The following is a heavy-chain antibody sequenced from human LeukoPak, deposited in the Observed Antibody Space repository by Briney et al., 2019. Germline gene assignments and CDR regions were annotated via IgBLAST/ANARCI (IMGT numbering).Heavy chain of an antibody. CDR1: GYTLTELS. D-gene: IGHD6-13*01. CDR2: FDPEDGET. Sequence: ASVKVSCKVSGYTLTELSMHWVRPAPGKGLEWMGGFDPEDGETIYAQKFQGRVTMTEDTSTDTAYMELSSLRSEDTAVYYCATDRMWYSSSWYYFDYWGQGTLVTVSS. V-gene: IGHV1-24*01. CDR3: ATDRMWYSSSWYYFDY. J-gene: IGHJ4*02.